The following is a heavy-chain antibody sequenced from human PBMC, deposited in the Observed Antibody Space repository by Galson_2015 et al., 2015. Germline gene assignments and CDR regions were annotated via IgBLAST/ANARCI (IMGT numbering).Heavy chain of an antibody. CDR3: TIVIRGAGYDHYYGMDV. CDR2: IRSKAYGGTT. D-gene: IGHD6-19*01. V-gene: IGHV3-49*03. Sequence: SLRLSCAASGFTFGDYDMSWFRQAPGKGLEWVGFIRSKAYGGTTEYAASVKGRLTISRDDSTSIAFLQMNSLKTEDTAVYYCTIVIRGAGYDHYYGMDVWGQGTTVTVSS. J-gene: IGHJ6*02. CDR1: GFTFGDYD.